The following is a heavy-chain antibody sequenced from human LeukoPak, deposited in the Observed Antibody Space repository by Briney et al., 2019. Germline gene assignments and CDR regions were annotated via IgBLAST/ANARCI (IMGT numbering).Heavy chain of an antibody. CDR1: GFTFDDYG. D-gene: IGHD3-22*01. J-gene: IGHJ4*02. CDR2: INWNGGST. V-gene: IGHV3-20*04. CDR3: ARENYYYDNTGYTTFDY. Sequence: GGSLRLSCAASGFTFDDYGMTWVRQAPGKGLEWVSFINWNGGSTGYADSVKGRFTISRDNAKNSLYLQMNSLRAEDTALYYCARENYYYDNTGYTTFDYWGQGTLVTVSS.